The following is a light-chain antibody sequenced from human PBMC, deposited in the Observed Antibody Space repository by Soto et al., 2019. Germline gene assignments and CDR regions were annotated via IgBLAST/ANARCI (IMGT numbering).Light chain of an antibody. CDR1: QSISSW. CDR2: DAS. CDR3: QHYNSYSLFT. Sequence: DIQMTQSPSTLSASVGDTVIITCRASQSISSWLAWYQQKPGKAPKLLIYDASNLEAGVPSRFSGSGSGTEFTLTISSLQPDDFATYYCQHYNSYSLFTFGPGTKVDIK. J-gene: IGKJ3*01. V-gene: IGKV1-5*01.